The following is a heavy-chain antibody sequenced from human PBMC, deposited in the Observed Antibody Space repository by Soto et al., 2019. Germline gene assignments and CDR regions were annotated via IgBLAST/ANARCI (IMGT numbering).Heavy chain of an antibody. CDR2: INPNSGGT. CDR1: GYTFTSYG. J-gene: IGHJ6*02. Sequence: ASVKVSCKASGYTFTSYGISWVRQAPGQGLEWMGWINPNSGGTNYAQKFQGWVTMTRDTSISTAYMELSRLRSDDTAVYYCARAGFRGIAAAGSEGDYYYGVDVWG. D-gene: IGHD6-13*01. V-gene: IGHV1-2*04. CDR3: ARAGFRGIAAAGSEGDYYYGVDV.